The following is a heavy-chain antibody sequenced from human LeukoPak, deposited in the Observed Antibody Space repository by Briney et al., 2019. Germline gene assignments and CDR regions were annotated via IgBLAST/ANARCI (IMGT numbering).Heavy chain of an antibody. D-gene: IGHD3-3*01. V-gene: IGHV4-59*01. J-gene: IGHJ5*02. CDR3: ARVLPAFYYDFWSGYQGNWFDP. CDR1: GGSISSYY. Sequence: SETLFLTCTVSGGSISSYYWSWIRQPPGKGLEWIGYIYYSGSTNYNPSLKSRVTISVDTSKNQFSLKLSSVTAADTAVYYCARVLPAFYYDFWSGYQGNWFDPWGQGTLVTVSS. CDR2: IYYSGST.